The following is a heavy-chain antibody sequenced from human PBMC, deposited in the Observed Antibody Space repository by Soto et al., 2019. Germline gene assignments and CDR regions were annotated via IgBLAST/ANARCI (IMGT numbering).Heavy chain of an antibody. J-gene: IGHJ6*02. CDR2: IMPIFRTP. CDR1: GGTFRNSA. V-gene: IGHV1-69*12. CDR3: ARDNDRPQLGGNYYYILDV. D-gene: IGHD1-1*01. Sequence: QVQLEQSGAEVKKPGSSVKLSCKASGGTFRNSAISWVRQAPGPGLEWMGGIMPIFRTPDYAQKFQGRVTITADESTNTAYMELSGLRSDDTAVYEGARDNDRPQLGGNYYYILDVWGHGTTVTVSS.